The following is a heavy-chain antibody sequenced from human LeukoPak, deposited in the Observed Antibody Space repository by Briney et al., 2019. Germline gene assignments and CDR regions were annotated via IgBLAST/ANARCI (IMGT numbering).Heavy chain of an antibody. D-gene: IGHD2/OR15-2a*01. Sequence: GGSLRLSCAASGFTFNKYAMTWVRQAPGQGLEWVSGLSDSGASTFYAESVRGRFTISRDNSKNMLYLHINSLRAEDTAVHYCAKDARTGVWNIGDSWFDPWGQGTLVTVSS. V-gene: IGHV3-23*01. CDR1: GFTFNKYA. CDR3: AKDARTGVWNIGDSWFDP. CDR2: LSDSGAST. J-gene: IGHJ5*02.